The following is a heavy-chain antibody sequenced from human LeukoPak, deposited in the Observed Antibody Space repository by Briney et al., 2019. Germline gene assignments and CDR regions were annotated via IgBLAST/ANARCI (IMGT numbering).Heavy chain of an antibody. V-gene: IGHV4-4*07. Sequence: PSETLSLTCTVSGGSISSYYWSWIRQPAGKGLEWIGRIYASGSTNYNPSLKSRVTISVDTSKNQFSLRLSSVTAADTAVYYCARSGYFYAYSHYMDFWGKGTTVTISS. CDR3: ARSGYFYAYSHYMDF. D-gene: IGHD5-18*01. J-gene: IGHJ6*03. CDR1: GGSISSYY. CDR2: IYASGST.